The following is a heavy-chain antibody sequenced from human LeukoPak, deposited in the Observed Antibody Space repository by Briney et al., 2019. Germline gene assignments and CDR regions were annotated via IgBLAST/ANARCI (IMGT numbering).Heavy chain of an antibody. CDR1: GFTFSKYW. Sequence: GGPLRLSCAASGFTFSKYWMTWVRQAPGKGLEWVANIKRDGSEQYYVDSVKGRFTISRDNAKNSLYLQMNSLRAEDTAVYYCARLNYYDSSGDYWGQGTLVTVSS. D-gene: IGHD3-22*01. CDR3: ARLNYYDSSGDY. V-gene: IGHV3-7*01. CDR2: IKRDGSEQ. J-gene: IGHJ4*02.